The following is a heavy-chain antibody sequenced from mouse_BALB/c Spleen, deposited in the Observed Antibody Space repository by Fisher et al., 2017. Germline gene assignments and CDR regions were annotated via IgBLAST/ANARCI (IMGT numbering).Heavy chain of an antibody. Sequence: RFTISRDNAKNNLYLQMNSLKSEDTAMYYCARDPYRTGTMDYWGQGTSVTVSS. V-gene: IGHV5-4*02. CDR3: ARDPYRTGTMDY. J-gene: IGHJ4*01. D-gene: IGHD2-14*01.